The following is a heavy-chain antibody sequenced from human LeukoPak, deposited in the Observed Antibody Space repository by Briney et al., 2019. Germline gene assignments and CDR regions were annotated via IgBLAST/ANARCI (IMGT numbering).Heavy chain of an antibody. CDR1: GGSISSYY. Sequence: PSETLSLTCTVSGGSISSYYWSWIRQPPGKGLEWIGYIYYSGSTNYNPSLKSRVTISVDTSKNQFSLKLSSVTAADTAVYYCARRSRMTTIDAFDIWGQGTMVTVSS. CDR3: ARRSRMTTIDAFDI. D-gene: IGHD5-24*01. CDR2: IYYSGST. V-gene: IGHV4-59*08. J-gene: IGHJ3*02.